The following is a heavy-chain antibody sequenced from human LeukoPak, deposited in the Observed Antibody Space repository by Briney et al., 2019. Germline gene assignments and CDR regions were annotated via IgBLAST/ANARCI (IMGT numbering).Heavy chain of an antibody. CDR3: AREGQQLKHFDY. D-gene: IGHD1-1*01. J-gene: IGHJ4*02. CDR2: INPRGDAT. V-gene: IGHV1-46*01. CDR1: GGTFSSYA. Sequence: ASVKVSCEASGGTFSSYAISWVRQAPGQGLEWMGAINPRGDATIGAQKFQGRVTTTRDTSTSTVYIELSSLRSEDTAVYYCAREGQQLKHFDYWGQGTLVTVSS.